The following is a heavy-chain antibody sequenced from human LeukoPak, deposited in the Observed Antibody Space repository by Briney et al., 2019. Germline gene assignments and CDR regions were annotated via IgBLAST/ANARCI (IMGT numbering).Heavy chain of an antibody. CDR1: GGFISSYY. D-gene: IGHD6-13*01. CDR2: IYTSGST. V-gene: IGHV4-4*07. CDR3: AREQGSQQYGNSWSFDY. Sequence: SETLSLTCNVSGGFISSYYLSWIRQPAGKGLEWIGRIYTSGSTYCNPSLKSRVTMSVDTSKNQFSLQLSSVTAADTAAYYCAREQGSQQYGNSWSFDYWGHGTLVTVSS. J-gene: IGHJ4*01.